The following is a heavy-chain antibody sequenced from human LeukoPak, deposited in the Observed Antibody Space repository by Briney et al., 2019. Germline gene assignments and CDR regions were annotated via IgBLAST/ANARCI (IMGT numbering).Heavy chain of an antibody. V-gene: IGHV3-30-3*01. J-gene: IGHJ3*02. CDR1: GFTFSSYA. CDR2: ISYDGSNN. Sequence: GGSLRLSCAASGFTFSSYAMHWVRQAPGKGLEWVAVISYDGSNNYYANSVKGRFTISRDNSKNTLYLQMNSLRAEDTAVYYCARPHGRSAFDIWGQGTMVTVSS. CDR3: ARPHGRSAFDI. D-gene: IGHD4-17*01.